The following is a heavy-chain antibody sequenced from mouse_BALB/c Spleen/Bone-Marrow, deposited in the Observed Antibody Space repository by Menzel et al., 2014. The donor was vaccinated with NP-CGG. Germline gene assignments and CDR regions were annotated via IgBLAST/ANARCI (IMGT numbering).Heavy chain of an antibody. J-gene: IGHJ4*01. CDR3: AKRDKYDDYAMDY. Sequence: VKLQESGPELVKPGASVKISCKASGYSFTSYYIHWVKQRPGRGLEWIGWIFPGSGNTKYNEKFKGKATLTADTSSSTAYMQLSSLTSEDSAVYFCAKRDKYDDYAMDYWGQGTSVTVSS. D-gene: IGHD2-14*01. CDR2: IFPGSGNT. CDR1: GYSFTSYY. V-gene: IGHV1-66*01.